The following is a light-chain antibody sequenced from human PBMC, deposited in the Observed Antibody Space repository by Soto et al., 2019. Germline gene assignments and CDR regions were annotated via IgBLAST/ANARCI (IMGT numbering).Light chain of an antibody. CDR2: GAS. CDR1: QSVISSY. CDR3: QQYGSSPPRYT. J-gene: IGKJ2*01. Sequence: EIVLTQSPGTLSLSPGERATLSCRASQSVISSYFAWYQQKPGQAPRLLIYGASSRATGIPDRFSGSGSGTDFTLTISRLEPEDFAVYYCQQYGSSPPRYTFGQGTKLEIK. V-gene: IGKV3-20*01.